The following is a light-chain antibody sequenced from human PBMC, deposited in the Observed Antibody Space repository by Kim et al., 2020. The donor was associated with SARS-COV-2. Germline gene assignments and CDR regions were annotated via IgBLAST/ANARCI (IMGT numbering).Light chain of an antibody. CDR2: AAS. CDR3: QKCDSAPWT. J-gene: IGKJ1*01. Sequence: DIQMTQSPSSLSASVGDRVTITCRASQDISNYLAWFQLKPGKAPKLLIYAASALQPGVPSRFSGSGSGKDFTLPVTSLQPEDVATYYCQKCDSAPWTFGQGTKVDIK. CDR1: QDISNY. V-gene: IGKV1-27*01.